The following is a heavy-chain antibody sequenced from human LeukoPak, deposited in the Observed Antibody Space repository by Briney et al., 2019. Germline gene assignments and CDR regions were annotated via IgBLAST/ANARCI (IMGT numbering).Heavy chain of an antibody. D-gene: IGHD1-14*01. J-gene: IGHJ4*02. Sequence: PGGSLGLSCAVSGFTFDDSAMHWVRQAPGKGLEWVSLISGDGATTYYADSVKGRFTISRDNSKNSLYLQMNSLRTEDTALYYCAKSPPSYGRWGQGTLVTVSS. V-gene: IGHV3-43*02. CDR3: AKSPPSYGR. CDR2: ISGDGATT. CDR1: GFTFDDSA.